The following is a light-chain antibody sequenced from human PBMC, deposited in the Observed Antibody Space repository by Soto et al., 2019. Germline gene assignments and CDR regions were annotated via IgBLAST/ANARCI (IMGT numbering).Light chain of an antibody. V-gene: IGLV2-14*01. CDR1: SSDVGAYNY. Sequence: QSALTQPASVSGSPGQSITISCTATSSDVGAYNYVSWYQQHPGKAPKLMIYDVTNRPSGVSNRFPGSKSGNTASLTISGLQAEDEADYYCSSYTSSSTVVFGGGTKLTVL. CDR2: DVT. CDR3: SSYTSSSTVV. J-gene: IGLJ2*01.